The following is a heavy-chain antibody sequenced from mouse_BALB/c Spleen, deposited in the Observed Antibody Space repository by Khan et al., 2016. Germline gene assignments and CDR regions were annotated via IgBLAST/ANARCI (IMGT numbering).Heavy chain of an antibody. V-gene: IGHV1-20*02. CDR2: INPYNGDT. J-gene: IGHJ4*01. D-gene: IGHD1-1*01. CDR1: GYSFIGYF. CDR3: ARDYGSPRGAMDY. Sequence: VQLKESGPELVKPGASVKISYKASGYSFIGYFMNWVMQSHGKSLEWIGRINPYNGDTFYNQKFKGKATLTVDKSSSTAHMELRSLASEDSAVYYCARDYGSPRGAMDYWGQGTSVTVSS.